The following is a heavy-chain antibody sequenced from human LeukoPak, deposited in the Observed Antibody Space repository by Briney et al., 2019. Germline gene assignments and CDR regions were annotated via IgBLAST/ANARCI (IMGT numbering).Heavy chain of an antibody. CDR1: GGSISSGDYY. J-gene: IGHJ3*02. Sequence: SETLSLTCTVSGGSISSGDYYWSWIRQPPGKGLEWIGYIYYSGSTYYNPSLKSRVTISVDTSKNQFSLKLSSVTAADTAVYYCARGDYGPGAFDIWGQGTMVTVSS. CDR2: IYYSGST. CDR3: ARGDYGPGAFDI. V-gene: IGHV4-30-4*01. D-gene: IGHD4/OR15-4a*01.